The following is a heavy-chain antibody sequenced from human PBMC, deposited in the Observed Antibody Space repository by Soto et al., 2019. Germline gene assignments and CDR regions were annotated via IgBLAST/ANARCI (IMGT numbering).Heavy chain of an antibody. D-gene: IGHD4-17*01. CDR1: GYTFTSYY. CDR2: INPSGGST. J-gene: IGHJ4*02. Sequence: QVQLVQSGAEVKKPGASVKVSCKASGYTFTSYYMHWVRQAPGQGLEWMGIINPSGGSTSYAQKFQGSVTRTRDPSTSTVYMELSSLRSEDTAVYYCARYYGDYSFDYWGQGTLVTVSS. V-gene: IGHV1-46*03. CDR3: ARYYGDYSFDY.